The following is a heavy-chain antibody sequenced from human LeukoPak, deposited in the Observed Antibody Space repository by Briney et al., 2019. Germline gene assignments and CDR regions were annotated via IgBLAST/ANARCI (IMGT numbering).Heavy chain of an antibody. V-gene: IGHV1-18*01. D-gene: IGHD3-10*01. CDR1: GYTFISYG. J-gene: IGHJ5*02. CDR3: ARARGLGPGGWFDL. Sequence: ASLKVSCKASGYTFISYGFSWVRQAPGQGLEWMGWISAYNGVTNYAQKFQGRVTMTTDTSTSTAYMELRSLRSDDTAVYYCARARGLGPGGWFDLWDQGTLVTVSA. CDR2: ISAYNGVT.